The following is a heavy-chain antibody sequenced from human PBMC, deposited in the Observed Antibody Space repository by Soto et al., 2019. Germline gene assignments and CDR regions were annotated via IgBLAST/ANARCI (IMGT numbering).Heavy chain of an antibody. D-gene: IGHD3-10*01. Sequence: PGGSLRLSCAASGFIFRSYSMNWVRQAPGKGLDWISYISASTTSIYYADSVQGRFTISRDKSEKTVVLQMNSVRAEDTAVYYCARLGPYASGTYSFRHNRFDPWGQGTQVTVSA. V-gene: IGHV3-48*01. J-gene: IGHJ5*02. CDR2: ISASTTSI. CDR1: GFIFRSYS. CDR3: ARLGPYASGTYSFRHNRFDP.